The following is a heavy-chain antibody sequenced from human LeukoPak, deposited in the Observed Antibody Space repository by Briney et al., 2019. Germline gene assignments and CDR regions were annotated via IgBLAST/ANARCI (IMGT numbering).Heavy chain of an antibody. CDR2: ISYDGSDK. CDR1: GFTFSRYG. D-gene: IGHD6-19*01. CDR3: AKGDYSSGLDVFDI. J-gene: IGHJ3*02. V-gene: IGHV3-30*18. Sequence: GGSLRLFCAASGFTFSRYGMHWVRQAPGKGLQWVAVISYDGSDKYYADSVTGRFTISRDNSKNTLYLQMNSLRPEDTAVYYCAKGDYSSGLDVFDIWGQGTMVTGSS.